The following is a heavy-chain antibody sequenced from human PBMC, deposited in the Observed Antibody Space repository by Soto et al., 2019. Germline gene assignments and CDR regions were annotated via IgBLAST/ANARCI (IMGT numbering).Heavy chain of an antibody. CDR3: ARGLGTNGLDV. D-gene: IGHD7-27*01. V-gene: IGHV1-18*04. J-gene: IGHJ6*02. CDR2: ISTYNGNT. Sequence: QVQLLQSGAEVKKPGGSVKVSCKASGYKFTTYGITWVRQAPGQGLEWLGGISTYNGNTDYAQNLQDRVTMTTETSTSTAYFEVRSLTSDDTAVYFCARGLGTNGLDVWGQWTTVTVSS. CDR1: GYKFTTYG.